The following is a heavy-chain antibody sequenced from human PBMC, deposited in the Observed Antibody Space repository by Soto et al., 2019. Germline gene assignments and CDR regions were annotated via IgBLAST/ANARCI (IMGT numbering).Heavy chain of an antibody. V-gene: IGHV1-69*13. Sequence: ASVKVSCKASGGTFSSYAISWVRQAPGQGLEWMGGIIPIFGTANYAQKFQGRVTITADESTSTAYMELSSLRSEDTAVYYCARDYYDSSGYYYVRYPLDIWGQGTMVTVSS. CDR2: IIPIFGTA. CDR3: ARDYYDSSGYYYVRYPLDI. J-gene: IGHJ3*02. CDR1: GGTFSSYA. D-gene: IGHD3-22*01.